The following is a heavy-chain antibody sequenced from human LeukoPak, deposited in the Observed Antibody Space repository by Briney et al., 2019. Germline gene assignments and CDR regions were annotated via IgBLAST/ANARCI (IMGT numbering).Heavy chain of an antibody. J-gene: IGHJ5*02. CDR3: VRGARSFGTMTTGLRGLQTSRAFDP. CDR1: GFTFSSYW. V-gene: IGHV3-74*01. D-gene: IGHD3-16*01. Sequence: GGSLRLSCAASGFTFSSYWMHCVRQAPGKGLVYVSRINSDESSTSYADSVKGRFTISRDNAKNTLFLQMNSLRAEDTAVYYCVRGARSFGTMTTGLRGLQTSRAFDPWGQGTLVTVSS. CDR2: INSDESST.